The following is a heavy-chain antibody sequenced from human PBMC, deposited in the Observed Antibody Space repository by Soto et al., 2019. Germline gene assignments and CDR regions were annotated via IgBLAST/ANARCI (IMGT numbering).Heavy chain of an antibody. CDR2: INSDGSST. J-gene: IGHJ4*02. CDR3: ARRVAGATGPYYFDS. D-gene: IGHD1-26*01. Sequence: PGGSLRLSCAASGFTFSSYWMHWVRQAPGKGLVWVSRINSDGSSTSYADSVKGRFTISRDNAKNTLYLQMNGLRAEDTAVYYCARRVAGATGPYYFDSWGQGTLVTVSS. V-gene: IGHV3-74*01. CDR1: GFTFSSYW.